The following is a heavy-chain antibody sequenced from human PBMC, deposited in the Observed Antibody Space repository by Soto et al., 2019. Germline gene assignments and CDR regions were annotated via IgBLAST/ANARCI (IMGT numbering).Heavy chain of an antibody. D-gene: IGHD4-17*01. Sequence: GGSLRLSCASSGFTFITYAMSWVRQAPGKGLEWASAISAGGGSTYYADSVKGRFTISRDNFINTLYLQMNSLRTEDTAVYYCAHPRGYGVFDAYDIWGQGAMVTVSS. CDR3: AHPRGYGVFDAYDI. CDR2: ISAGGGST. V-gene: IGHV3-23*01. J-gene: IGHJ3*02. CDR1: GFTFITYA.